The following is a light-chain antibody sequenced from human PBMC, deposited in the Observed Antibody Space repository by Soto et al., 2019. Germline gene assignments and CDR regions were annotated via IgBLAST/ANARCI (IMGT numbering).Light chain of an antibody. CDR1: QSVSSTY. J-gene: IGKJ2*01. Sequence: EILLTQSPGTLSLSPGERATLSCRASQSVSSTYLAWYQQKPGQAPRLHIYGASSRPTGIPDRFSGSRSGTDFTLTISRLEPEDFAVSYCQQYGSSPRTFGQGTKLEIK. CDR3: QQYGSSPRT. CDR2: GAS. V-gene: IGKV3-20*01.